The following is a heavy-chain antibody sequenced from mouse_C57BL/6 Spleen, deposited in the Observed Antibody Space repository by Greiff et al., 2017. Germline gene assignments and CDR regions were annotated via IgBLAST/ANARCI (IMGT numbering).Heavy chain of an antibody. J-gene: IGHJ1*03. CDR2: ISLGSGTI. D-gene: IGHD2-3*01. CDR3: AGQWLLRGYFDV. V-gene: IGHV5-17*01. Sequence: EVQVVESGGGLVKPGGSLKLSCAASGFTFSDYGMPWVRQAPEQGLEWVANISLGSGTIYYADTVKGRFTITRANAKNTPFLQMTSLRSEDTAMYCCAGQWLLRGYFDVWGTGATVTVSS. CDR1: GFTFSDYG.